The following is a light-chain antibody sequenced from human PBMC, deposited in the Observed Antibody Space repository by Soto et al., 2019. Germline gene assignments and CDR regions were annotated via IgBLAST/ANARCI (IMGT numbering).Light chain of an antibody. J-gene: IGKJ3*01. CDR1: QSVSSN. CDR2: GAS. CDR3: QQYNNWALFT. Sequence: EIVMTQSPATLSVSPGERATLSCRASQSVSSNLAWYQQKPGQAPRLLIYGASTRATGIPARFSRSGSGTDFTLTISSLQYQDCAVYYCQQYNNWALFTFGPGTKVDIK. V-gene: IGKV3-15*01.